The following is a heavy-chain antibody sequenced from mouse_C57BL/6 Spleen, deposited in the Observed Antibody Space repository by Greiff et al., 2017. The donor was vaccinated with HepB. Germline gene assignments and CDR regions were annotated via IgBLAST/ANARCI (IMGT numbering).Heavy chain of an antibody. D-gene: IGHD3-2*02. CDR1: GYTFTSYW. CDR3: ARQSSEEGYYFDY. Sequence: QVQLQQPGAELVKPGASVKLSCKASGYTFTSYWMQWVKQRPGQGLEWIGEIDPSDSYTNYNQKFKGKATLTVDTSSSTAYMQLSSLTSEDSAVYYCARQSSEEGYYFDYWGQGTTLTVSS. J-gene: IGHJ2*01. V-gene: IGHV1-50*01. CDR2: IDPSDSYT.